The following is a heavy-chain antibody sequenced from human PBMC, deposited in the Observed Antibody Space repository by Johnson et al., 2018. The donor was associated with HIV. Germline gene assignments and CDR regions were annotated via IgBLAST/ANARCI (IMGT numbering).Heavy chain of an antibody. CDR1: GFNFDNYA. CDR3: ARDPGNGGRPFDAFDI. J-gene: IGHJ3*02. Sequence: VQLVESGGGLVQPGRSLRLSCAASGFNFDNYAMHWVRQAPGKGLEWVSGISWNSANIGHADSVKGRFTISRDNSKNTVFLQMDSLRGEDTADYYCARDPGNGGRPFDAFDIWGQGTMVTVSS. V-gene: IGHV3-9*01. D-gene: IGHD4-23*01. CDR2: ISWNSANI.